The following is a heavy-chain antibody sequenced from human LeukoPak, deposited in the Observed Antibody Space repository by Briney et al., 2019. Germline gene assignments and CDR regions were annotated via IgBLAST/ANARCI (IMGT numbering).Heavy chain of an antibody. J-gene: IGHJ6*04. CDR3: ARHGDGSGSYSPYYYYYGMDV. CDR2: INHSGST. Sequence: SETLSLTCAVYGGSFSGYYWSWIRQPPGKGLEWIGEINHSGSTNYNPSFQGHVTISADKSISTAYLQWSSLKASDTAMYYCARHGDGSGSYSPYYYYYGMDVWGKGTTVTVSS. CDR1: GGSFSGYY. D-gene: IGHD3-10*01. V-gene: IGHV4-34*01.